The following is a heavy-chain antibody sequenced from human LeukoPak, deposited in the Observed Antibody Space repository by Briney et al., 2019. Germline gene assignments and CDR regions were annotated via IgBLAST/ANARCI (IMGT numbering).Heavy chain of an antibody. J-gene: IGHJ4*02. CDR2: ISGSGGST. D-gene: IGHD2-2*01. Sequence: GGSLRLSCAASGFTFSSYAMSWVRQAPGKGLEWVSAISGSGGSTYYADSVKGRFTISRDNSKNTLYLQMNSLRAEDTAVYYCAKGYCSSTSCRRWIQLWLRGGYYFDYWGQGTLVTVSS. CDR3: AKGYCSSTSCRRWIQLWLRGGYYFDY. CDR1: GFTFSSYA. V-gene: IGHV3-23*01.